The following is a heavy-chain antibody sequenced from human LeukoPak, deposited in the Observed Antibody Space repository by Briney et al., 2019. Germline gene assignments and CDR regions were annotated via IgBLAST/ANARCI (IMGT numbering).Heavy chain of an antibody. J-gene: IGHJ1*01. CDR1: GFTFSGSA. V-gene: IGHV3-73*01. CDR2: VRSKGNSYAT. CDR3: AVAGQGYFQH. Sequence: GGSLRLSCAASGFTFSGSAMHWVRQASGKGLEWVGRVRSKGNSYATAYAASVKGRSTISRDDSKNTAYLQMNSLKTEDTAVYYCAVAGQGYFQHWGQGTLVTVSS. D-gene: IGHD6-19*01.